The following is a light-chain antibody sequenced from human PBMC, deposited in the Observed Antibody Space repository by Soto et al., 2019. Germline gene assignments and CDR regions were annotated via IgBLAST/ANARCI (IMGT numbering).Light chain of an antibody. CDR1: QSVSSSIY. Sequence: EIVLTQSPATLSLSPGERATLSCRASQSVSSSIYLAWYQQNPGQAPMLLISGASSTGTAIPDRFSGSGSGTDFTLTILRLEAEAVSVYYCQQYGSSLTFGQGTKVEIK. CDR2: GAS. CDR3: QQYGSSLT. J-gene: IGKJ4*01. V-gene: IGKV3-20*01.